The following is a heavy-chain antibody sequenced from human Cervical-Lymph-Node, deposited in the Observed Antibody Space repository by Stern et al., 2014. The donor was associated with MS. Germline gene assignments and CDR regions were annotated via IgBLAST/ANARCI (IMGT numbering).Heavy chain of an antibody. V-gene: IGHV3-66*02. CDR1: GFTVSGTY. D-gene: IGHD2-21*02. Sequence: VQLVESGGGLVQPGGSLRLSCEVSGFTVSGTYMSWVRQAPGKELEWVSLMYIGGTTYYAGSVEGLFTISRYNSKNTLYLQMNSLRDEDTAVYYCARDHGADCGDDCYSGWFDPWGQGTLVTVSS. J-gene: IGHJ5*02. CDR3: ARDHGADCGDDCYSGWFDP. CDR2: MYIGGTT.